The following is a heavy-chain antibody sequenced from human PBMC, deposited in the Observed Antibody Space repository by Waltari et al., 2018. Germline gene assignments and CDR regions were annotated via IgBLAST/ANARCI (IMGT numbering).Heavy chain of an antibody. CDR1: GYSVTSYR. CDR3: ARVLYATTIYFDY. D-gene: IGHD2-8*01. CDR2: IFPGDSDT. V-gene: IGHV5-51*01. J-gene: IGHJ4*02. Sequence: EVQLVQSGAEVKKPGESLKISCKASGYSVTSYRIGRVRQKPGKGLECMGTIFPGDSDTTYSPSFQGQVSISADRSTSTAYLQWSSLKASDTAMYYCARVLYATTIYFDYWGQGTLVAVSS.